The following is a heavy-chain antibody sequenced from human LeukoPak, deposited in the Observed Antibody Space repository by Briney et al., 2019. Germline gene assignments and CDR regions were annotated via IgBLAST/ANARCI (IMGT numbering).Heavy chain of an antibody. V-gene: IGHV4-34*01. CDR3: ARARLRVVPAAMATEYNWFDP. CDR1: GGSFSGYY. CDR2: INHSGST. Sequence: SETLSLTCAVYGGSFSGYYWSWIRQPPGKGLGWIGEINHSGSTNYNPSLKSRVTISVDTSKNQFSLKLSSVTAADTAVYYCARARLRVVPAAMATEYNWFDPWGQGTLVTVSS. D-gene: IGHD2-2*01. J-gene: IGHJ5*02.